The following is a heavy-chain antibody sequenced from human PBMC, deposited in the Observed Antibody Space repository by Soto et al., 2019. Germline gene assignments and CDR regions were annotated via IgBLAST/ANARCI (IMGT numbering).Heavy chain of an antibody. CDR1: GFTFSSCA. CDR2: ISGSGSTI. J-gene: IGHJ4*02. Sequence: GGSLRLSCAASGFTFSSCAVSWVRQAPGKGPEWISSISGSGSTIYYADSVKGRFTISRDNSKNTLYLQTSSLRAEDTAVYYCAKVFYYYDSSGYYYFDYWGQGTLVTVSS. CDR3: AKVFYYYDSSGYYYFDY. D-gene: IGHD3-22*01. V-gene: IGHV3-23*01.